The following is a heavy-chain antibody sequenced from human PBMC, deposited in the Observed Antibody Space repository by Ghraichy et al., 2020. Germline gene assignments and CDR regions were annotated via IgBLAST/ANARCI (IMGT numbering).Heavy chain of an antibody. CDR3: ARIGEQQLVRRYYYYGMDV. CDR1: GYTFTSYG. V-gene: IGHV1-18*01. J-gene: IGHJ6*02. Sequence: ASVKVSCKASGYTFTSYGISWVRQAPGQGLEWMGWISAYNGNTNYAQKLQGRVTMTTDTSTSTAYMELRSLRSDDTAVYYCARIGEQQLVRRYYYYGMDVWGQGTTVTVSS. CDR2: ISAYNGNT. D-gene: IGHD6-13*01.